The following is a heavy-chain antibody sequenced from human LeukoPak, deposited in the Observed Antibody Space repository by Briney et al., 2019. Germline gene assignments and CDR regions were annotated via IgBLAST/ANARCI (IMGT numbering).Heavy chain of an antibody. CDR1: GYSFTSYW. D-gene: IGHD3-22*01. Sequence: GESLKISCKGSGYSFTSYWIGWVRQMPGKGLEWMGIIYPGDSDTRYSPSFQGQITISADKSISTAYLQWSSLKASDTAMYYCARRSQFYDSSGYYYAFDPWGQGTLVTVSS. V-gene: IGHV5-51*01. J-gene: IGHJ5*02. CDR2: IYPGDSDT. CDR3: ARRSQFYDSSGYYYAFDP.